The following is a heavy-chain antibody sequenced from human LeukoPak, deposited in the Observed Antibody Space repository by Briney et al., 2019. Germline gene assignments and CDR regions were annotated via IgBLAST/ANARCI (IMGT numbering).Heavy chain of an antibody. V-gene: IGHV4-34*01. CDR3: ARARGTYYYDSSGYYYFDY. CDR2: INHSGST. CDR1: GGSISSYY. Sequence: SSETLSLTCTVSGGSISSYYWSWIRQPPGKGLEWIGEINHSGSTNYNPSLKSRVTISVDTSKNQFSLKLSSVTAADTAVYYCARARGTYYYDSSGYYYFDYWGQGTLVTVSS. J-gene: IGHJ4*02. D-gene: IGHD3-22*01.